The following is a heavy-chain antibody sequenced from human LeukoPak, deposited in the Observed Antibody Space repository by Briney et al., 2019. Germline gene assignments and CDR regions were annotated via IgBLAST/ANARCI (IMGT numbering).Heavy chain of an antibody. D-gene: IGHD3-16*01. Sequence: GGSLRLSCAASGFTFSSYWMHWVRQAPGKGLEWVSGISWNSGSIGYADSVKGRFTISRDNAKNSLYLQMNSLRAEDTALYYCAKDIIGGSNYYYYGMDVWGQGTTVTVSS. V-gene: IGHV3-9*01. CDR1: GFTFSSYW. CDR2: ISWNSGSI. J-gene: IGHJ6*02. CDR3: AKDIIGGSNYYYYGMDV.